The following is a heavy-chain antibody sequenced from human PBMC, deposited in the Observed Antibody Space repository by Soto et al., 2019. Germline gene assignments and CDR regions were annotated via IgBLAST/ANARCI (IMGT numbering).Heavy chain of an antibody. CDR2: IDPSDSYT. CDR3: ARQYGRNYYYYYGMDV. CDR1: GYSFTSYW. Sequence: GESLKISCKGSGYSFTSYWSSWVRQMPGKGLEWMGRIDPSDSYTNYSPSFQGHVTISADKSISTAYLQWSSLKASDTAMYYCARQYGRNYYYYYGMDVWGQGTTVTVSS. V-gene: IGHV5-10-1*01. J-gene: IGHJ6*02. D-gene: IGHD4-17*01.